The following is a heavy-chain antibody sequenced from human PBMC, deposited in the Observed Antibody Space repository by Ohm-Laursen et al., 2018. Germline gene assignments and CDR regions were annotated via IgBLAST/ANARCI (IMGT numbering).Heavy chain of an antibody. CDR3: ACRSSSSGFDY. Sequence: ASVKVSCKASGYTFTGYYMRWVRQAPGQGLEWMGIINPSGGSTSYAQKFQGRVTMTRDTSTSTVYMELSSLRSEDTAVYYCACRSSSSGFDYWGQGTLVTVSS. V-gene: IGHV1-46*01. J-gene: IGHJ4*02. CDR1: GYTFTGYY. CDR2: INPSGGST. D-gene: IGHD6-6*01.